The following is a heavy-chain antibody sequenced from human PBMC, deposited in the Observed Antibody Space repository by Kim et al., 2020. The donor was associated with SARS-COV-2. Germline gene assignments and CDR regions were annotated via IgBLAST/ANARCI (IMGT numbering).Heavy chain of an antibody. D-gene: IGHD3-10*01. CDR3: ARVGRGYYGLLDY. J-gene: IGHJ4*02. CDR2: ISGYNGNT. V-gene: IGHV1-18*01. CDR1: NYTFPTYA. Sequence: ASVKVSCKASNYTFPTYAMTWLLQAPSQVLDWMGWISGYNGNTKYAQKFQDRFTMTTDTSTDTAYMELRSLRSDDTAVYYCARVGRGYYGLLDYWGQGTLVTVSS.